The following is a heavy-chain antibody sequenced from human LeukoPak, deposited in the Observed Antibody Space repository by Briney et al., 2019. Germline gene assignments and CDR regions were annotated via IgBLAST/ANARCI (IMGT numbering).Heavy chain of an antibody. Sequence: SVMVSCKASGGTFSNYAISWVRQAPGQGLEWMGGIISIFGTTNYAQKFQGRVTITADESTSTAYMELSSLRSEDTAIYYCAREDGSGSYLDYWGQGTLVTVSS. CDR1: GGTFSNYA. CDR3: AREDGSGSYLDY. J-gene: IGHJ4*02. V-gene: IGHV1-69*01. CDR2: IISIFGTT. D-gene: IGHD3-10*01.